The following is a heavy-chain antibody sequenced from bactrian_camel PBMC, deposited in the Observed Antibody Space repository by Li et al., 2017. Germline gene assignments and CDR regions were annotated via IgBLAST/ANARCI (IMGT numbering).Heavy chain of an antibody. D-gene: IGHD3*01. CDR2: LDEHGRI. Sequence: QVQLVESGGGSVQAGESLRLSCAVSGYTYSTYCMGWYRQVPGKEREGIATLDEHGRISYKDSVQGRFTISQDNAKATLYLQMNGLKPEDTGVYYCAAGRNWLNRQWVCENKYWGQGTQVTVS. CDR3: AAGRNWLNRQWVCENKY. V-gene: IGHV3S53*01. CDR1: GYTYSTYC. J-gene: IGHJ4*01.